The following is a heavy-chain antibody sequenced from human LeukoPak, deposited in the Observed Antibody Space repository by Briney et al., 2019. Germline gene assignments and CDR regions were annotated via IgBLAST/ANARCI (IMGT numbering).Heavy chain of an antibody. Sequence: GGSLRLSCAASGFTFSSYSMNWVRQASGKGLEWVGRIRSKPNNYATAFAASVKGRFAISRYDSKNTAYLQMNSLKTEDTAIYYCTRRDDFWSGSRDGFDIWGRGTMVTVSS. D-gene: IGHD3-3*01. CDR3: TRRDDFWSGSRDGFDI. CDR2: IRSKPNNYAT. V-gene: IGHV3-73*01. J-gene: IGHJ3*02. CDR1: GFTFSSYS.